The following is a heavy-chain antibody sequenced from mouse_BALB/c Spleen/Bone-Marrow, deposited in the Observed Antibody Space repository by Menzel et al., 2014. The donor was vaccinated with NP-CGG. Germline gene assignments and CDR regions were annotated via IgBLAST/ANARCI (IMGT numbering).Heavy chain of an antibody. V-gene: IGHV4-1*02. CDR2: INPDSRTI. CDR1: GFDFSRYW. Sequence: EVKLQESGGGLVQPGGSLKLSCAASGFDFSRYWMSWVRQAPGKGLEWIGEINPDSRTINYSPSLKDKFIISRDNAKNTLYLRVNKVRSEDTALYYCARPDYYGYLNYWGQGTTLTVSS. J-gene: IGHJ2*01. D-gene: IGHD1-1*01. CDR3: ARPDYYGYLNY.